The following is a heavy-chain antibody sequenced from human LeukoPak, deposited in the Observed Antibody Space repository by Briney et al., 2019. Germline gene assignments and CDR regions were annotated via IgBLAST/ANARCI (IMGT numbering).Heavy chain of an antibody. J-gene: IGHJ4*02. CDR2: IFQGGGEI. D-gene: IGHD5-12*01. V-gene: IGHV3-NL1*01. CDR3: ASLYSGYDISTDY. Sequence: GGSLRLSCAASGFTFSSYEMNWVRQPPGKGLEWVSSIFQGGGEIHYADSVRGRFTISRDNSKNTLYLQMNSLRAEDTAVYYCASLYSGYDISTDYWGQGTLVTVSS. CDR1: GFTFSSYE.